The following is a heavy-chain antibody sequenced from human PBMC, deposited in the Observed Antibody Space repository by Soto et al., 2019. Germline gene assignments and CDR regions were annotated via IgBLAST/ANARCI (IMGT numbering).Heavy chain of an antibody. Sequence: QVQLMQSGAKVKKPGASVKVSCKASGDTFTDYYIHWVRQAPGQGLEWMGTVNPSGGHTSYAQHFLGRVTLTRDTSTSTIYMELTSLTSDDTAIYYCARAGHVVVVTAALDYWGQGTLVTVSS. CDR3: ARAGHVVVVTAALDY. V-gene: IGHV1-46*01. J-gene: IGHJ4*02. CDR1: GDTFTDYY. CDR2: VNPSGGHT. D-gene: IGHD2-21*02.